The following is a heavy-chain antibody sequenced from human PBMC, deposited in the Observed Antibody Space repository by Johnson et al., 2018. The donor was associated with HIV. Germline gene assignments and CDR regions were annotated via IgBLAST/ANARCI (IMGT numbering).Heavy chain of an antibody. J-gene: IGHJ3*02. Sequence: EWVSIIYSGGSTYYADSVTGRFTISRDISKNTLYLQMNSLRAEDTAVYYCAREGATIECRSTFDIWGPGTMVTVSS. CDR2: IYSGGST. V-gene: IGHV3-66*01. D-gene: IGHD5-24*01. CDR3: AREGATIECRSTFDI.